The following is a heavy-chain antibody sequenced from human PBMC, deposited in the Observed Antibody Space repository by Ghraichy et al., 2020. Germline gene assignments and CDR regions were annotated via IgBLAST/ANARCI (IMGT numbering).Heavy chain of an antibody. V-gene: IGHV1-18*01. CDR3: ARDLHDKSGYLPTF. CDR2: ISAYNGNT. J-gene: IGHJ4*02. Sequence: ASVKVSCKASGYTFTNYGINWVRQAPGQGLEWMGWISAYNGNTNYAQKLQGRVTMTTDTSTSIVYLELRSLRSDDTAVYYCARDLHDKSGYLPTFWGQGTLVTVSS. D-gene: IGHD3-22*01. CDR1: GYTFTNYG.